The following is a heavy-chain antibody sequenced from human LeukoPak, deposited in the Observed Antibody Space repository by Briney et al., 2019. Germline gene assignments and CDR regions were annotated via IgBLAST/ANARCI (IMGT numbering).Heavy chain of an antibody. V-gene: IGHV4-59*01. Sequence: PSETLSLTCTMSGGSISGGSISTYYWTWIRQPPGKGLEWIGYIYYSGSTNYNPSLKSRVTISLDTSKNQFSLKLNSVTAADTAVYYCTRGAGWLIDYWGQGILVTVSS. D-gene: IGHD3-16*01. CDR3: TRGAGWLIDY. CDR1: GGSISTYY. CDR2: IYYSGST. J-gene: IGHJ4*02.